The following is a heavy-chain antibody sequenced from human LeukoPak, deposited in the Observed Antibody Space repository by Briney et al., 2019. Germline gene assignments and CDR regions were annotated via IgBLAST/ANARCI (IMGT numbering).Heavy chain of an antibody. D-gene: IGHD2-15*01. CDR3: AVVVVAATSFDY. Sequence: ASVKVSCKASGYTFTSYYMHWVRQAPGQGLEWMGIINPSGGSTSYAQKFQGRVTMTRDTSTCTVYMELSSLRSEDTAVYYCAVVVVAATSFDYWGQGTLVTVSS. CDR1: GYTFTSYY. CDR2: INPSGGST. V-gene: IGHV1-46*01. J-gene: IGHJ4*02.